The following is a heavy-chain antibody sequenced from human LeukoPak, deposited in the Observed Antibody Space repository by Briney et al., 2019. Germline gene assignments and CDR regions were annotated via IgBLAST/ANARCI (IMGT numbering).Heavy chain of an antibody. D-gene: IGHD6-19*01. V-gene: IGHV1-46*01. Sequence: ASVKVSCKAFGYTFTSNYMHWVRQAPGQGPEWMGVISPSGGSTTYAQKFQGRVTLTRDMSTSTAYMELRSLRSDDTAVYYCARQRDPYSSGWYKDYWGQGTLVTVSS. J-gene: IGHJ4*02. CDR3: ARQRDPYSSGWYKDY. CDR1: GYTFTSNY. CDR2: ISPSGGST.